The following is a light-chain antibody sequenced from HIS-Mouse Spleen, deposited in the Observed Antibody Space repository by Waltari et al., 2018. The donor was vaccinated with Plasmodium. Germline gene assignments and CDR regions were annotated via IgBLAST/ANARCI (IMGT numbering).Light chain of an antibody. CDR2: AAS. V-gene: IGKV1-8*01. J-gene: IGKJ3*01. CDR1: QGISSY. Sequence: AIRMTKSPSSFSASTGDRVPITCRASQGISSYLAWYQQKPGKAPKLLIYAASTLQSGVPSRFSGSGSGTDFTLTISCLQSEDFATYYCQQYYSYPFTFGPGTKVDIK. CDR3: QQYYSYPFT.